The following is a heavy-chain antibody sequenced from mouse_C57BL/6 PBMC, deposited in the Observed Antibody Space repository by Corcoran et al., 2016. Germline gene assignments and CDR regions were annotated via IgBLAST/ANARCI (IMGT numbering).Heavy chain of an antibody. J-gene: IGHJ4*01. D-gene: IGHD2-3*01. Sequence: QIQLVQSGPELKKPGETVKISCKASGYTFTTYGMSWVKQAPGKGLKWMGWINTYSGVPTYADDFKGRFAFSLETSASTAYLQINNLKNEDTATYFCARSGGYYVGAMDYWGQGTSVTVSS. CDR1: GYTFTTYG. CDR2: INTYSGVP. V-gene: IGHV9-3*01. CDR3: ARSGGYYVGAMDY.